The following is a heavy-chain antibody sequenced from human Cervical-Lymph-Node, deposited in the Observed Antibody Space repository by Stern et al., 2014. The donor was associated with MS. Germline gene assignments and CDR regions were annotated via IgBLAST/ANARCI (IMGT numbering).Heavy chain of an antibody. CDR2: ISYDGSNK. J-gene: IGHJ4*02. Sequence: QVQLVESGGGVVQPGRSLRLSCAASGFTLSSYGMHWVRQAPGKGLEWVAVISYDGSNKYYADSVKGRFTISRDNSKNTLYLQMNSLRAEDTAVYYCAKDTGGGYSGYDSYFDYWGQGTLVTVSS. CDR3: AKDTGGGYSGYDSYFDY. CDR1: GFTLSSYG. V-gene: IGHV3-30*18. D-gene: IGHD5-12*01.